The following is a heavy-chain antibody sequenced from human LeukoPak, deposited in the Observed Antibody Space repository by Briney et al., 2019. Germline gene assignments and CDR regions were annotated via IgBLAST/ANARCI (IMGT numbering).Heavy chain of an antibody. D-gene: IGHD3-10*01. V-gene: IGHV3-53*01. J-gene: IGHJ4*02. CDR3: AGVGNYGPHFFDY. CDR2: IYSGGST. Sequence: PGGSLRLSCAASGFTVSSNYMSWVRQAPGKGLEWVSVIYSGGSTYYADSVKGRFTISRHNSKNTLYLQMNSLRAEDTAVYYCAGVGNYGPHFFDYWGQGALVTVSS. CDR1: GFTVSSNY.